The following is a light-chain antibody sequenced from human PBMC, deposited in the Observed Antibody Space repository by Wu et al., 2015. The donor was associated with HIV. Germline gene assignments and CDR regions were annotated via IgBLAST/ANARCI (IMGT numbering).Light chain of an antibody. CDR3: QQYVTSPVT. V-gene: IGKV3-20*01. CDR1: QSVSSTY. Sequence: DIVLTQSPGTLSLSPGERATLSCRASQSVSSTYLAWYQQKPGQAPRVLIYGASSRATGVPDRFTGSGSGTDFTLTISRLEPEDFAAYYCQQYVTSPVTFGQGTKLEIK. J-gene: IGKJ2*01. CDR2: GAS.